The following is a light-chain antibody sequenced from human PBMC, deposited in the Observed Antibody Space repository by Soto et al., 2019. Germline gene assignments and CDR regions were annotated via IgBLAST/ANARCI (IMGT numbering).Light chain of an antibody. CDR2: TAS. V-gene: IGKV1-6*01. CDR1: QGIRSE. CDR3: IQDYNYPLT. J-gene: IGKJ4*01. Sequence: AIQMTQSPSSLSASVGDRVTIICRASQGIRSELGWYQQKPGKAPNLLIYTASTLQSGVPSRFSGSGSGTDFTLTISSLQPEDFATYYCIQDYNYPLTFGGGTRVEIK.